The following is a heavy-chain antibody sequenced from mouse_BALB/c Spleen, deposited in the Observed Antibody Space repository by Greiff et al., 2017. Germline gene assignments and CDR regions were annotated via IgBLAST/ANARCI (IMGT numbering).Heavy chain of an antibody. CDR3: APNFSWFAY. J-gene: IGHJ3*01. V-gene: IGHV1-22*01. CDR2: IDPNNGGT. Sequence: VQLQQSGPELVKPGASVKVSCKASGYAFTSYNMYWVKQSHGKSLEWIGYIDPNNGGTSYNQKFKGKATLTVDKSSSTAYMELRSLTSEDSAVYYCAPNFSWFAYWGQGTLVTVSA. CDR1: GYAFTSYN. D-gene: IGHD4-1*01.